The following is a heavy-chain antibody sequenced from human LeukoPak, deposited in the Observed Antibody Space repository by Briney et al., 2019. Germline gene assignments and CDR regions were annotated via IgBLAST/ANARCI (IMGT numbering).Heavy chain of an antibody. V-gene: IGHV1-69*05. CDR1: GYTFTSYY. D-gene: IGHD1-26*01. CDR2: IIPIFGTA. J-gene: IGHJ3*01. CDR3: AREGEDISGSYPRV. Sequence: GASVKVSCKASGYTFTSYYMHWVRQAPGQGLEWMGGIIPIFGTANYAQKFQGRVTITTDESTSTAYMELSSLRSEDTAVYYCAREGEDISGSYPRVWGQGTMVTVSS.